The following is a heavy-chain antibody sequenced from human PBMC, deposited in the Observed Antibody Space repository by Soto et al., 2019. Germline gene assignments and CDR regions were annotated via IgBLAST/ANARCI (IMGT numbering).Heavy chain of an antibody. CDR2: IGGSGGST. J-gene: IGHJ3*02. Sequence: EVQLLESGGGLVQPGGSLRLSCAASGFTSSSYAMSWVRQAPGKGLEWVSGIGGSGGSTYYADSVKGRFTISRDNSKNTLYLQMNSLRDEDTAVYFCAKDRTITMIVVPHAFDIWGQGTMVTVSS. CDR3: AKDRTITMIVVPHAFDI. CDR1: GFTSSSYA. V-gene: IGHV3-23*01. D-gene: IGHD3-22*01.